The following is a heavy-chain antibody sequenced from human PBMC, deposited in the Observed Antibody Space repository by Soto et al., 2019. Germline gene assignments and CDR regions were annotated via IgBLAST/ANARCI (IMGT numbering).Heavy chain of an antibody. Sequence: PSETLSLTCTDSGGSISRYYWSWIRQPPGKGLEWIGYIYYSGSTNYNPSLKSRVTISVDTSKNQFSLKLSSVTAADTAVYYCARCDWLSPFDYWGQGTLVTVSS. CDR1: GGSISRYY. V-gene: IGHV4-59*01. CDR2: IYYSGST. J-gene: IGHJ4*02. D-gene: IGHD3-9*01. CDR3: ARCDWLSPFDY.